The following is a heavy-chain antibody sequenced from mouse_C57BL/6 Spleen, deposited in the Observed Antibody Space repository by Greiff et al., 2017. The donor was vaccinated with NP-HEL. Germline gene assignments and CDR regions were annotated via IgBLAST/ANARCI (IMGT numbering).Heavy chain of an antibody. CDR3: TRWVSYYGNPYWYFDV. CDR1: GYTFTDYE. D-gene: IGHD2-10*01. J-gene: IGHJ1*03. V-gene: IGHV1-15*01. CDR2: IDPETGGT. Sequence: VQLQQSGAELVRPGASVTLSCKASGYTFTDYEMHWVKQTPVHGLEWIGAIDPETGGTAYNQKFKGKAILTADKSSSTAYMELRSLTSEDSAVYYCTRWVSYYGNPYWYFDVWGTGTTVTVSS.